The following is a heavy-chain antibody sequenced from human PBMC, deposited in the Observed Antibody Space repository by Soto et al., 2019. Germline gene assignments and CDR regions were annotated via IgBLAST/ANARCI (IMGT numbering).Heavy chain of an antibody. CDR2: IWYDGSNK. CDR3: ARDIVLMVYVGYGMDV. D-gene: IGHD2-8*01. CDR1: GFTFSSYG. V-gene: IGHV3-33*01. J-gene: IGHJ6*02. Sequence: PGGSLRLSCAASGFTFSSYGMHWVRQAPGKGLEWVAVIWYDGSNKYYADSVKGRFTISRDNSKNTLYLQMNSLRAEDTAVYYCARDIVLMVYVGYGMDVWGQGTTVTVSS.